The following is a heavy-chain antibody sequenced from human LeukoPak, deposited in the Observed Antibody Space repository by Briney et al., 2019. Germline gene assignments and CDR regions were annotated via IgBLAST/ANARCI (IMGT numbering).Heavy chain of an antibody. CDR3: AELGITMIGGV. CDR1: GFTFSSYE. Sequence: GSLRLSCAASGFTFSSYEMNWVRQAPGQGLEWVSYISSSGSTIYYADSVKGRFTISRDNAKNSLYLQMNSLRAEDTAVYYCAELGITMIGGVWGKGTTVTISS. CDR2: ISSSGSTI. D-gene: IGHD3-10*02. V-gene: IGHV3-48*03. J-gene: IGHJ6*04.